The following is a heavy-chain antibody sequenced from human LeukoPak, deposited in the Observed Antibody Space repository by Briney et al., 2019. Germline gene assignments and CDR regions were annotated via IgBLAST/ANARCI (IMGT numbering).Heavy chain of an antibody. J-gene: IGHJ4*02. CDR2: ISGDGSTT. CDR3: ARGHDYGNY. D-gene: IGHD4-17*01. V-gene: IGHV3-74*01. Sequence: GGSLRLSCAASGFTFSHYWMYWVRQAPGTGLVWVSLISGDGSTTSYADSVKGRFTISRDNSKNTLYLQMNSLRAEDTTVYYCARGHDYGNYWGQGTLVTVSS. CDR1: GFTFSHYW.